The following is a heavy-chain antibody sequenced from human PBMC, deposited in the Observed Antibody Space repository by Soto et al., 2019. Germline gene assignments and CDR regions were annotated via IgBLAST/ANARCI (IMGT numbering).Heavy chain of an antibody. CDR3: AKEGATPVYFDF. V-gene: IGHV3-30*18. J-gene: IGHJ4*02. Sequence: QVQLVESGGGVVQPGRSLRLSCAASGFTFSSYGMHWVRQAPGKGLAWVAVISYDGSNKYYADSVKGRFTISRDNSKNTLYLRVNSLRAEDTAVYYCAKEGATPVYFDFWGQGTLVTVSS. CDR1: GFTFSSYG. CDR2: ISYDGSNK. D-gene: IGHD1-26*01.